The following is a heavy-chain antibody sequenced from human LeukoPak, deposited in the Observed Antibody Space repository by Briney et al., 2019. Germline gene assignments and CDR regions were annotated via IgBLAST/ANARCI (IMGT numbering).Heavy chain of an antibody. CDR2: INPNSGGT. CDR3: ARASPTHYYDSSGYYFFDYYGMDV. J-gene: IGHJ6*02. V-gene: IGHV1-2*02. CDR1: GYTFTGYY. Sequence: ASVKVSCKASGYTFTGYYMHWVRPAPGQGLEWMGWINPNSGGTNYAQKFQGRVTMTRDTSISTAYMELSRLRSDDTAVYYCARASPTHYYDSSGYYFFDYYGMDVWGQGTTVTGSS. D-gene: IGHD3-22*01.